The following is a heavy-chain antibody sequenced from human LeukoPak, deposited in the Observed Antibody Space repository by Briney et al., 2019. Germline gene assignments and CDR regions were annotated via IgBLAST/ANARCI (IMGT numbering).Heavy chain of an antibody. J-gene: IGHJ4*02. Sequence: GGSLRLSCAASEFIFSNYNMNWVRQAPGKGLQWVSSTSGSGGGTYYADSVKGRFTISRDNSQDTLYLHMNSLRVEDTAVYYCAKEPDAYGAGSFDFWGQGTLVTVSS. V-gene: IGHV3-23*01. CDR3: AKEPDAYGAGSFDF. CDR2: TSGSGGGT. CDR1: EFIFSNYN. D-gene: IGHD3-10*01.